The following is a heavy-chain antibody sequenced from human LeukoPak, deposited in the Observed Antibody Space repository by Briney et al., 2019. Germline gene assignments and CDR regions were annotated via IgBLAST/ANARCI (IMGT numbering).Heavy chain of an antibody. V-gene: IGHV3-23*01. CDR1: GFTFSNYA. CDR2: ISGSGIST. CDR3: AKDQANYD. D-gene: IGHD3-22*01. J-gene: IGHJ4*02. Sequence: GGSLRLSCAGSGFTFSNYAMSWVRQAPVKELEWVSAISGSGISTFYADSVKGRFIISRDNSKNTLYLQMNSLRAEDTAVYFCAKDQANYDGGQGTLVTVSS.